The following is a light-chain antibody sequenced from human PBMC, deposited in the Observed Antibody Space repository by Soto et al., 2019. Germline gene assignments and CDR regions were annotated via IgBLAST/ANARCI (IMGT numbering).Light chain of an antibody. CDR1: QSVTSNY. J-gene: IGKJ1*01. V-gene: IGKV3-20*01. Sequence: EVVLAQSPGTLSLSPGERATLSCRASQSVTSNYLAWYQQKLGQSPRLLIYGASSRATGIPARFSGSGSGTDFTLTINRLEPEDFAVYYCQQYGSLPWTFCQGTKVEIK. CDR3: QQYGSLPWT. CDR2: GAS.